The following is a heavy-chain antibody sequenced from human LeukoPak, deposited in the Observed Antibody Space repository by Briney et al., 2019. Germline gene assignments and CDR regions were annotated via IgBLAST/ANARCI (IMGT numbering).Heavy chain of an antibody. CDR1: GGSISSYY. J-gene: IGHJ4*02. V-gene: IGHV4-59*01. D-gene: IGHD1-26*01. CDR2: IYYSGST. CDR3: ARAPAIVGATAIDY. Sequence: PSETLSLTCTVSGGSISSYYWSWIRQPPGKGLEWIGYIYYSGSTNYNPSLKSQVTISVDTSKNQFSLKLSSVTAADTAVYYCARAPAIVGATAIDYWGQGTLVTVSS.